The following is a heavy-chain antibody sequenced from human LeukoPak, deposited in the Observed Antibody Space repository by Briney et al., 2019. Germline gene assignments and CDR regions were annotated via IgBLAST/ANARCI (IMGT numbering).Heavy chain of an antibody. V-gene: IGHV4-31*03. D-gene: IGHD5-24*01. Sequence: SETLSLTCTVSGGSISSSSYYWGWIRQHPGKGLEWIGYIYYSGSTYYNPSLKSRVTISVDTSKNQFSLKLSSVTAADTAVYYCARDLPGMGGAFDIWGQGTMVTVSS. CDR3: ARDLPGMGGAFDI. J-gene: IGHJ3*02. CDR2: IYYSGST. CDR1: GGSISSSSYY.